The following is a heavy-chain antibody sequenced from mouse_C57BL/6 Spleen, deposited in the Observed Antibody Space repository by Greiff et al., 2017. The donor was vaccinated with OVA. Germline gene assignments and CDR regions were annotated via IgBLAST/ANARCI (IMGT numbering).Heavy chain of an antibody. CDR1: GYAFSSSW. D-gene: IGHD1-1*01. J-gene: IGHJ1*03. CDR3: ARGNYGSSYWYFDV. V-gene: IGHV1-82*01. Sequence: QVQLQQSGPELVKPGASVKISCKASGYAFSSSWMNWVKQRPGQGLEWIGRIYPGDGDTNYNGKFKGKATLTADKSSSTAYMQLSSLTSEDSAVYCGARGNYGSSYWYFDVWGTGTTVTVSS. CDR2: IYPGDGDT.